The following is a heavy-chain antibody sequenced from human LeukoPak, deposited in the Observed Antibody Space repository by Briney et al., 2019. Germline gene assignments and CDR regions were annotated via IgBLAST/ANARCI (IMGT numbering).Heavy chain of an antibody. CDR3: AREDSSSWRWFDP. Sequence: SETLSLTCSVSGGSTSNNYWSWIRQPPGKGLEWIGYIYYSGSTNYNPPLKSRVTISVDTSKNQFSLKLSSVTAADTAVYYCAREDSSSWRWFDPWGQGTLVTVSS. J-gene: IGHJ5*02. CDR2: IYYSGST. D-gene: IGHD6-13*01. V-gene: IGHV4-59*01. CDR1: GGSTSNNY.